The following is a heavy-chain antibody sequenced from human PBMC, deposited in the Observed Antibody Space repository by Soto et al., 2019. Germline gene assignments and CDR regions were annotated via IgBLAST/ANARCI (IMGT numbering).Heavy chain of an antibody. Sequence: PSETLCLTCTVSAGSLSNYFCNWIREPAGKGLEWIGRIDNSGSTNYNPSLTSRVTMASDTYRSQVSLKLNSVPAADTAVSYCARGGQDFWSGPYDYWGEGALVT. CDR2: IDNSGST. J-gene: IGHJ4*02. CDR1: AGSLSNYF. V-gene: IGHV4-4*07. CDR3: ARGGQDFWSGPYDY. D-gene: IGHD3-3*01.